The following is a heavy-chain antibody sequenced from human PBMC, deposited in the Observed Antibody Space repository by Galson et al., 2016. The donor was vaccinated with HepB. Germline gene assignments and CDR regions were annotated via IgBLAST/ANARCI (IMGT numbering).Heavy chain of an antibody. CDR1: EVTFSDHY. J-gene: IGHJ4*02. CDR2: ISNRSSHT. Sequence: SLRLSCAASEVTFSDHYLSWIRQAPGKGLEWVSYISNRSSHTNHADFVKGRFTISRDNAKNSLYLQMSGLRAEDTAVYYCARVVMTYDILTGYQTYYFDYWGQGTLVTVSS. D-gene: IGHD3-9*01. V-gene: IGHV3-11*06. CDR3: ARVVMTYDILTGYQTYYFDY.